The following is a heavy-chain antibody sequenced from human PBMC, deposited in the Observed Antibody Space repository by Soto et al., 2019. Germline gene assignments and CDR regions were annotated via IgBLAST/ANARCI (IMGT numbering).Heavy chain of an antibody. J-gene: IGHJ4*02. CDR2: IYYSGST. Sequence: QVQLQESGPGLVKPSQTLSLTCTVSGGSISSGGYYWSWIRQHPGKGLEWIGYIYYSGSTYYNPSLKSRVTISVDTSKNQFSLKLSSVTAADTAVYYCARTYYYDSSGYPLYFDYWGQGTLVTVSS. V-gene: IGHV4-30-4*08. CDR3: ARTYYYDSSGYPLYFDY. CDR1: GGSISSGGYY. D-gene: IGHD3-22*01.